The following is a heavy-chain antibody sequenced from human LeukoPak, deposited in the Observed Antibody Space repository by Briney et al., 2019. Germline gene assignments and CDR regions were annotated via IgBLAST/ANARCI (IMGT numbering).Heavy chain of an antibody. V-gene: IGHV3-7*01. CDR3: ARDRGVPAATYYFDY. CDR1: GFTFSSYW. J-gene: IGHJ4*02. D-gene: IGHD2-2*01. Sequence: GGSLRLSCAASGFTFSSYWMSWVRQAPGKGLEWVANIKQDGSEKYYVDSVKGRFTISRDNAKNSLYLQMNSLRAEDTAVYYCARDRGVPAATYYFDYWGQGTLVTVSS. CDR2: IKQDGSEK.